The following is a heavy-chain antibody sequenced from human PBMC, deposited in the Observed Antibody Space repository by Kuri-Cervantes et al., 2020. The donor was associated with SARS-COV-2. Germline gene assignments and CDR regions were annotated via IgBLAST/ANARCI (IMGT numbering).Heavy chain of an antibody. CDR2: IIPIFGTA. D-gene: IGHD2-2*01. CDR3: ARGGDIVVVPAAPRMNY. V-gene: IGHV1-69*05. CDR1: GGTFSSYA. Sequence: SVKVSCKASGGTFSSYAISWVRQAPGQGLEWMGGIIPIFGTANYAQKFQGRATITTDESTSTAYMELSSLRSEDTAVYYCARGGDIVVVPAAPRMNYWGQGTLVTVSS. J-gene: IGHJ4*02.